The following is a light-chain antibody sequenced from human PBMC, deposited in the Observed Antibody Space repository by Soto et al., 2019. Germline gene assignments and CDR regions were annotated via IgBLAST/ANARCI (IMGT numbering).Light chain of an antibody. J-gene: IGKJ4*01. CDR3: QQYYSPPLT. CDR1: QSVLYSSNNKNY. CDR2: WAS. Sequence: DIVMTQSPDSLAVSLVERATINCKSSQSVLYSSNNKNYLAWYQQKPGQPPKLLIYWASTRESGVPDRFSGSGSGTDFTLTSSSLQAEDVSVYYCQQYYSPPLTFGGGTNVELK. V-gene: IGKV4-1*01.